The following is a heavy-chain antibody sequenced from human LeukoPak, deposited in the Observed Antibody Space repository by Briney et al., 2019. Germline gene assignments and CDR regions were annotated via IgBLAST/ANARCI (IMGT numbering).Heavy chain of an antibody. CDR3: AREEVVPAAIDY. D-gene: IGHD2-2*01. CDR1: GGSISSGGYY. CDR2: IYHSGST. J-gene: IGHJ4*02. V-gene: IGHV4-30-2*01. Sequence: PSQTLSLTCTVSGGSISSGGYYWSWIRQPPGKGLGWIGYIYHSGSTYYNPSLKSRVTISVDRSKNQFSLKLSSVTAADTAVYYCAREEVVPAAIDYWGQGTLVTVSS.